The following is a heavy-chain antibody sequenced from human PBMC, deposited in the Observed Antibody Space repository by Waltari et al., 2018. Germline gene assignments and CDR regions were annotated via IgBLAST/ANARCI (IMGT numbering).Heavy chain of an antibody. CDR1: GGSFSGYY. CDR2: INHSGST. V-gene: IGHV4-34*01. CDR3: ARGLIRPVAVAQR. Sequence: QVQLQQWGAGLLKPSETLSLTCAVYGGSFSGYYWCWIRQPPGKGLEWIWEINHSGSTNYNPSLKSRVTISVDTSKNQFSLKLSSVTAADTAVYYCARGLIRPVAVAQRWGQGTLVTVSS. D-gene: IGHD6-19*01. J-gene: IGHJ4*02.